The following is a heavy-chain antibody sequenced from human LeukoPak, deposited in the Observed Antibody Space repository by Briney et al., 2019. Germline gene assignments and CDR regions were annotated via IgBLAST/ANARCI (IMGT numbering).Heavy chain of an antibody. V-gene: IGHV3-23*01. J-gene: IGHJ3*01. D-gene: IGHD4-17*01. CDR2: SRSGGANN. CDR3: GRDPNGDYLGAFEF. CDR1: GFTISDYG. Sequence: GGSLRLSCAASGFTISDYGLVWVRQAPGKGREWVSGSRSGGANNFYADAVKGRFTISRDNSKNTLYLQMNSLRADDTAVYYCGRDPNGDYLGAFEFWGHGTTVIISS.